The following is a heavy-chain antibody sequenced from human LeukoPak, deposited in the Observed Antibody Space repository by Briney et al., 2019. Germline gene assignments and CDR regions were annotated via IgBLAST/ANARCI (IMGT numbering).Heavy chain of an antibody. CDR1: GGSISSGDYY. J-gene: IGHJ6*02. V-gene: IGHV4-30-4*01. Sequence: SETLSLTCTVSGGSISSGDYYWSWIRQPLGKGLEWIGYIYYSGSTYYNPSLKSRVTISVDTSKNQFSLKLSSVTAADTAVYYCAREPVKYYDFWSGYQPQYGMDVWGQGTTVTVSS. CDR2: IYYSGST. D-gene: IGHD3-3*01. CDR3: AREPVKYYDFWSGYQPQYGMDV.